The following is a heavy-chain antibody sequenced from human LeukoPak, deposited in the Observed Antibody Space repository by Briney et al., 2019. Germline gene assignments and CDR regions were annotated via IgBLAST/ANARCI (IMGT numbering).Heavy chain of an antibody. CDR2: INHSGST. Sequence: SETLSLTCAVYGGSFIGFHWNWIRQPPGKGLEWIGDINHSGSTNYNPSLKSRVTISVDTSKNQFSLKLSSVTAADTAVYYCTRGSIAYYYMDVWGKGTTVTISS. D-gene: IGHD3-22*01. CDR1: GGSFIGFH. J-gene: IGHJ6*03. V-gene: IGHV4-34*01. CDR3: TRGSIAYYYMDV.